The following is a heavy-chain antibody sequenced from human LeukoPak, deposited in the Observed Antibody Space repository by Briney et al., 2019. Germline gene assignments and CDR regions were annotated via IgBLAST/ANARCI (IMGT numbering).Heavy chain of an antibody. J-gene: IGHJ4*02. CDR3: ARHPKGSGHEY. V-gene: IGHV4-59*08. D-gene: IGHD5-12*01. CDR2: IYYSGST. Sequence: SSETLSLTCTVSGGSISSYYWSWIRQPPGKGLEWIGYIYYSGSTNYNPSLKSRVTISVDTSKNQFSLKLSSVTAADTAVYYCARHPKGSGHEYWGQGTLVTVSS. CDR1: GGSISSYY.